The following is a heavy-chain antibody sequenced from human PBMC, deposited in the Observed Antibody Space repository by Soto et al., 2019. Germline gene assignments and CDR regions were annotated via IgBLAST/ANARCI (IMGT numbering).Heavy chain of an antibody. CDR1: GGSISSSSYY. D-gene: IGHD3-16*01. CDR3: ATWGGGDLKDV. J-gene: IGHJ3*01. V-gene: IGHV4-39*01. CDR2: IYYSGST. Sequence: QLQLQESGPGLVKPSETLSLTCSVSGGSISSSSYYWGWIRQPPGKGLEWIGTIYYSGSTYYNPSLKSRVTLSIDTSKNQFSLKLNSVTAADTAFYYCATWGGGDLKDVWGQGTVVTVSS.